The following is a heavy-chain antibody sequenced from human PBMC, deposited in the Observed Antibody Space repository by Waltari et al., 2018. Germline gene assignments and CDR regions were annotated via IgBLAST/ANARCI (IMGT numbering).Heavy chain of an antibody. V-gene: IGHV4-4*07. D-gene: IGHD2-15*01. CDR2: VYNSDNA. J-gene: IGHJ3*02. Sequence: QVQLQESGPGLVKPSETLSLTCTVSGGSINNYFWSWIRQSDGKGMEWIGGVYNSDNAKSRHPVESRVTMSVYTSKNQFSLGLSAVTAAYTAMYYCARGWYRISATGRNAYDIWGQGTMVIVSS. CDR3: ARGWYRISATGRNAYDI. CDR1: GGSINNYF.